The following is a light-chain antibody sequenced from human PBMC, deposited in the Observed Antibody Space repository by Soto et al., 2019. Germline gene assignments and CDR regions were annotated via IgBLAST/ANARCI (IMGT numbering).Light chain of an antibody. J-gene: IGKJ4*01. V-gene: IGKV3-15*01. CDR2: DTS. Sequence: EFVMRQSPSTLSVSPGEGAAVCCRASQGIGDTLAWYQHKPGQTPRLLIYDTSNRATGFQTRFSGSRSGEELTLTIPSLHSEDFGVYSCQNYHNWKLNFGGGNNVAIK. CDR3: QNYHNWKLN. CDR1: QGIGDT.